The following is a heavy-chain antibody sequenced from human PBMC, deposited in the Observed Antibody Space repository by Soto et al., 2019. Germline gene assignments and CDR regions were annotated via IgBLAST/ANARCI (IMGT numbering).Heavy chain of an antibody. J-gene: IGHJ5*02. CDR3: SRRAPEGFDP. Sequence: SETLSLTCAVSGYSISSGYYWGWIRQPPGKGLEWIGSIYRSGNTYYNPSLKSRVTISVDTSKNHFSLKLDSVTAADTALYYCSRRAPEGFDPWGRGTLVTVSS. CDR1: GYSISSGYY. V-gene: IGHV4-38-2*01. CDR2: IYRSGNT.